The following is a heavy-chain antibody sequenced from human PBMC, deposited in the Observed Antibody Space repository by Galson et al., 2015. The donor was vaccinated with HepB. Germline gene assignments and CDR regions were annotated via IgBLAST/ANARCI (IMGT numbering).Heavy chain of an antibody. V-gene: IGHV3-30*03. CDR3: ATTKFGSGAYWTFDI. J-gene: IGHJ3*02. CDR2: ITYDGSDQ. CDR1: GFTFSSYG. D-gene: IGHD4/OR15-4a*01. Sequence: SLRLSCAASGFTFSSYGMHWVRQAPGKGLEWVTYITYDGSDQNYARSVKGRFTISRDNAKNTMWLQMNSLRAEDTAVYYCATTKFGSGAYWTFDIWGQGTLVTVSS.